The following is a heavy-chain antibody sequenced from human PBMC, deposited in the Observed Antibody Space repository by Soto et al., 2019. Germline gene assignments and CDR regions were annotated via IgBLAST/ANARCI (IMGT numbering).Heavy chain of an antibody. CDR1: GYTFTGYY. CDR2: INPNSGGT. CDR3: ARATVSYYDFWSGYYQPYNWFDP. J-gene: IGHJ5*02. Sequence: AASVKVSCKASGYTFTGYYMHWVRQAPGQGLEWMGWINPNSGGTNYAQKFQGWVTMTRDTSISTAYMELSRLRSDDTAVYYCARATVSYYDFWSGYYQPYNWFDPWGQGTLVTVSS. V-gene: IGHV1-2*04. D-gene: IGHD3-3*01.